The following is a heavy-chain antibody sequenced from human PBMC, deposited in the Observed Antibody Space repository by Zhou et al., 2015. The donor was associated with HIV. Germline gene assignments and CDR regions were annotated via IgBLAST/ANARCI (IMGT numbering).Heavy chain of an antibody. V-gene: IGHV1-69*02. CDR3: ARSIAVAGNPRGY. CDR2: IIPILGIA. Sequence: QVQLVQSGAEVKKPGSSVKVSCKASGGTFSSYTISWVRQAPGQGLEWMGRIIPILGIANYAQKFQGRVTITADKSTSTAYMELSSLRSEDTAVYYCARSIAVAGNPRGYWGQGTLVTVSS. J-gene: IGHJ4*02. D-gene: IGHD6-19*01. CDR1: GGTFSSYT.